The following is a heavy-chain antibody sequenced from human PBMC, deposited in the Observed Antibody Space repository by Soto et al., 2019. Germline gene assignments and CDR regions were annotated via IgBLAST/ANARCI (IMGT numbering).Heavy chain of an antibody. CDR2: ISAYSGAT. CDR1: GYIFSDHG. D-gene: IGHD2-8*01. CDR3: AKDRPRLTLQFNGVS. J-gene: IGHJ5*02. V-gene: IGHV1-18*01. Sequence: QIQLVQSGAEVKKPGASVRVSCQASGYIFSDHGFSWVRQGPGQGLEWLGWISAYSGATDYAQKFQGRVTLTTDTSTSTAYMELRSLRSDDTAVYYCAKDRPRLTLQFNGVSWGQGTLVTVSS.